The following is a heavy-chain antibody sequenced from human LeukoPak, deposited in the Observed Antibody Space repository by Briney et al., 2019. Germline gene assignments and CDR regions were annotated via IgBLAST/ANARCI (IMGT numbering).Heavy chain of an antibody. CDR2: IYQGGST. Sequence: SETLSLTCTVSGYSISSGYYWGWIRQPPGTGLEWIGSIYQGGSTYYNPSLKSRVTISVDTSKNQFSLKLTSVTAADTAVHYCARDRQTMDVWGQGTTVTVSS. CDR1: GYSISSGYY. CDR3: ARDRQTMDV. V-gene: IGHV4-38-2*02. J-gene: IGHJ6*02.